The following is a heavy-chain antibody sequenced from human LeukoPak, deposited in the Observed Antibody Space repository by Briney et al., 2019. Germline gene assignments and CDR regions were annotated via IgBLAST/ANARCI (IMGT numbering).Heavy chain of an antibody. CDR2: ISFYNGNT. Sequence: ASVKVSCKASGYTLTSHGIDWVRQAPGQGLEWMGWISFYNGNTNYAQKLQGRMTMTTDTSASTAYMELRKLRSDDTAVYYCARDQAPRGIDYWGQGTLVTVSS. V-gene: IGHV1-18*01. J-gene: IGHJ4*02. CDR1: GYTLTSHG. D-gene: IGHD3-10*01. CDR3: ARDQAPRGIDY.